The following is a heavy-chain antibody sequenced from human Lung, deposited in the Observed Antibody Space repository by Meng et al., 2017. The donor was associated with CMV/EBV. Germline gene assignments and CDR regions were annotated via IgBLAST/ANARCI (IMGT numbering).Heavy chain of an antibody. V-gene: IGHV1-2*02. D-gene: IGHD2-2*01. CDR1: GYTFTGYY. CDR3: ARGVGYCSSTSCQVWFDP. CDR2: INPNSGGT. J-gene: IGHJ5*02. Sequence: ASVXVSXKASGYTFTGYYMHWVRQAPGQGLEWMGWINPNSGGTNYAQKFQGRVTMTRDTSISTAYMELSRLRSDDTAVYYCARGVGYCSSTSCQVWFDPWGQG.